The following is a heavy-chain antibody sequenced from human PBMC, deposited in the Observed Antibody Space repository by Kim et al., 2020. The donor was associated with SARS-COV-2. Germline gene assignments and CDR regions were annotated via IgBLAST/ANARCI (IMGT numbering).Heavy chain of an antibody. J-gene: IGHJ6*02. V-gene: IGHV3-21*01. CDR1: GFTFSSYS. CDR2: ISSSSSDI. D-gene: IGHD6-19*01. CDR3: ARDGRGGYKSGWAGKGLGV. Sequence: GGSLRLSCAASGFTFSSYSMNWVRQAPGKGLEWVSLISSSSSDIYYADSVKGRFTISRDNARNSLYLQMNSLRPDDTAVYYCARDGRGGYKSGWAGKGLGVWGQGTTVIVSS.